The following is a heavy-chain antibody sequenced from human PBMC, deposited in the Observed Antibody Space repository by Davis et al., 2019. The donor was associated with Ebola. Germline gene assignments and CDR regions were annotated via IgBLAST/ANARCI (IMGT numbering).Heavy chain of an antibody. CDR3: ARDGYSSEGTGDYGMDV. CDR1: GFTFSSYW. D-gene: IGHD6-19*01. J-gene: IGHJ6*02. Sequence: GESLKISCAASGFTFSSYWMSWVRQAPGKGLEWVANIKQDGSEKYYVDSVKGRFTISRDNAKNSLYLQMNSLRAEDTAVYYCARDGYSSEGTGDYGMDVWGQGTTVTVSS. CDR2: IKQDGSEK. V-gene: IGHV3-7*01.